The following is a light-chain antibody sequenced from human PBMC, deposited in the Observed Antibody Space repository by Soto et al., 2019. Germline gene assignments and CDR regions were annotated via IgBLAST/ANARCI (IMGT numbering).Light chain of an antibody. CDR3: QQYGSSPWT. CDR2: GAS. CDR1: QRVSSSY. V-gene: IGKV3-20*01. Sequence: EIVLTQSPGTLSLSPGERVTLSCRASQRVSSSYLAWHQQKPGQAPRLLIYGASSRAIGIPDRFSGSGSGTDFTLTISRLEPEDFAVYYCQQYGSSPWTFGQGTKVEIK. J-gene: IGKJ1*01.